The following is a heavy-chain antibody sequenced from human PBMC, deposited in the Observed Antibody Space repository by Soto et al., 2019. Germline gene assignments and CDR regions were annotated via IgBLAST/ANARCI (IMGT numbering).Heavy chain of an antibody. Sequence: QVQLVQSGAEVKKPGASVKVSCKASGYTFTSYGISWVRQAPGQGLEWMGRISAYNGNTNCAQKLQGRVTMTTDTSTSTAYKELRSLRFDDTAVYYCARGDYYDSRGWADIWGQGTMVTVSS. CDR1: GYTFTSYG. D-gene: IGHD3-22*01. J-gene: IGHJ3*02. CDR2: ISAYNGNT. CDR3: ARGDYYDSRGWADI. V-gene: IGHV1-18*01.